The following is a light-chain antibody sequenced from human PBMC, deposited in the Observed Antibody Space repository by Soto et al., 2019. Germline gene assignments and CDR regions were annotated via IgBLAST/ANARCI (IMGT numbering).Light chain of an antibody. J-gene: IGKJ3*01. Sequence: DIQMTQSPSSLSASVGARVSITCQASQDIRTSLSWFQQKPGRAPKLLIYGASYLETGVPSRFRGSGSGTDFSFTISSLQPEDTATYYCQQYDNLPPFTFGPGTKVDIK. CDR1: QDIRTS. V-gene: IGKV1-33*01. CDR3: QQYDNLPPFT. CDR2: GAS.